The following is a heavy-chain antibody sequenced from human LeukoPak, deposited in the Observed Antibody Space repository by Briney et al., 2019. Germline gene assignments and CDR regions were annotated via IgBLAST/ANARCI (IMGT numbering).Heavy chain of an antibody. CDR2: INHSGST. J-gene: IGHJ4*02. D-gene: IGHD2-2*02. V-gene: IGHV4-34*01. CDR1: GGSFSGYY. Sequence: SETLSLTCAVYGGSFSGYYWSWIRQPPGKGLEWIGEINHSGSTNYNPSLKSRVTISVDTSKNQFSLKLSSVTAADTAVYYCARGRYCSSISCYRRYFDYWGQGTLVTVSS. CDR3: ARGRYCSSISCYRRYFDY.